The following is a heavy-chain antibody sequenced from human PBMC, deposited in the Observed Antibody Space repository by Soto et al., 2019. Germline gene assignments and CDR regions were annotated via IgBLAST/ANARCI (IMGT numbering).Heavy chain of an antibody. CDR1: GGSISSYY. CDR3: AREYAVASKNWFDP. Sequence: QVQLQESGPGLVKPSETLSLTCTVSGGSISSYYWSWIRQPPGKGLEWIGYIYYSGSTNYNPSLKSRVTISVDTSKNQFSLKLSSVTAADTAVYYCAREYAVASKNWFDPWGQGTLVTVSS. D-gene: IGHD6-19*01. V-gene: IGHV4-59*01. CDR2: IYYSGST. J-gene: IGHJ5*02.